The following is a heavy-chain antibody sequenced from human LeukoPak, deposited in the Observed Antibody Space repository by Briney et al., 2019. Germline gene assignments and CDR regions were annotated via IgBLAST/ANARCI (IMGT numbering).Heavy chain of an antibody. CDR2: IYYSGST. V-gene: IGHV4-30-4*08. J-gene: IGHJ4*02. CDR3: AREYCSSTSCPFDY. Sequence: TLSLTCTVSGGSISSGDYYWSWIRQPPGKGLEWIGYIYYSGSTYYNPSLKSRVTISVDTSKNQFSLKLSSVTAADTAVYYCAREYCSSTSCPFDYWGQGTLVTVSS. D-gene: IGHD2-2*01. CDR1: GGSISSGDYY.